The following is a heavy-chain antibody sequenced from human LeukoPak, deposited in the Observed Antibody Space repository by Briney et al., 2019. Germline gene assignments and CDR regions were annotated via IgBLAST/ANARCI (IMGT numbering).Heavy chain of an antibody. J-gene: IGHJ4*02. CDR2: ISYDGSNK. D-gene: IGHD3-10*01. V-gene: IGHV3-30-3*01. CDR3: ARPSVLLWFGELSMEVTPDHDY. CDR1: GFTFGSYA. Sequence: GGSLRLSCAASGFTFGSYAMSWVRQAPGKGLEWVAVISYDGSNKYYADSVKGRFTISRDNSKNTLYLQMNSLRAEDTAVYYCARPSVLLWFGELSMEVTPDHDYWGQGTLVTVSS.